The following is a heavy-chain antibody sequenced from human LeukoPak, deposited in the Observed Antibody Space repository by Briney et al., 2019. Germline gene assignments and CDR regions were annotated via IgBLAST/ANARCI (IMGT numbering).Heavy chain of an antibody. CDR3: ARTVNYYDSSGYGGYYFDY. Sequence: YPSETLSLTCTVSGGSISSSSYYWGWIRQPPGKGLEWIGSIYYSGSTYYNLSLKSRATISVDTSKNQFSLKLSSVTAADTAVYHCARTVNYYDSSGYGGYYFDYWGQGTLVTVSS. CDR2: IYYSGST. D-gene: IGHD3-22*01. CDR1: GGSISSSSYY. J-gene: IGHJ4*02. V-gene: IGHV4-39*01.